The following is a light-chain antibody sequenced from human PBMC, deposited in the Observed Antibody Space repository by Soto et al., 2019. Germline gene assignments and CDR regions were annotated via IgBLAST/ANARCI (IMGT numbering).Light chain of an antibody. CDR2: GAS. CDR1: QSVSSK. J-gene: IGKJ1*01. CDR3: QQYNGWLWT. Sequence: EIVMTQSPATLSVSPGEGATLSCRASQSVSSKLAWYQQKPGQAPRLLIYGASTRATGIPARFSGSGSGTEFTLIISSLQSEDSAVYYCQQYNGWLWTFGQGTKVDIK. V-gene: IGKV3-15*01.